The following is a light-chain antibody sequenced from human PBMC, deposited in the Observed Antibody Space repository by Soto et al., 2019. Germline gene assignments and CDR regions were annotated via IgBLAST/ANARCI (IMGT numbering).Light chain of an antibody. Sequence: QSALTQPPSASGSPGQSVTISCTGTSSDVGGYNYVSWYQQHPGKAPKLMIYAVSTRPSGVPDRFSGSKSGNTASLTVSGLQAEDEADYDCSAYAGSNNLVFGGGTKLTVL. V-gene: IGLV2-8*01. J-gene: IGLJ2*01. CDR2: AVS. CDR1: SSDVGGYNY. CDR3: SAYAGSNNLV.